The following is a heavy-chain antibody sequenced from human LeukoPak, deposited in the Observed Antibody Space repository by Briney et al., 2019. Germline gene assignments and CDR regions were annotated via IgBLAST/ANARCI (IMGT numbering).Heavy chain of an antibody. D-gene: IGHD3-16*01. Sequence: ASVKVSCKASGYTFTGYYMHWVRQAPGQGLEWMGWINPNSGGTNYAQKFQGRVTMTRDTSISTAYMELSRLRFDDTAVYYCARGGLYYVWDAFDIWGQGTMVTVSS. J-gene: IGHJ3*02. CDR2: INPNSGGT. CDR3: ARGGLYYVWDAFDI. CDR1: GYTFTGYY. V-gene: IGHV1-2*02.